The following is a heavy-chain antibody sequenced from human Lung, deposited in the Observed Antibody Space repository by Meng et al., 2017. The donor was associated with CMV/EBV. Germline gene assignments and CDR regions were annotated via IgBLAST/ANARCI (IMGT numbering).Heavy chain of an antibody. D-gene: IGHD3-3*01. CDR1: GGSVSSGSYY. CDR2: IYYSGST. J-gene: IGHJ4*02. CDR3: ARGRDFGVVTPGY. V-gene: IGHV4-61*01. Sequence: SETLSLXCTVSGGSVSSGSYYWSWIRQPPGKGLEWIGYIYYSGSTNYNPSLKSRVTISVDTSKNQFSLKLSSVTAADTAVYYCARGRDFGVVTPGYWGQGTLVTVSS.